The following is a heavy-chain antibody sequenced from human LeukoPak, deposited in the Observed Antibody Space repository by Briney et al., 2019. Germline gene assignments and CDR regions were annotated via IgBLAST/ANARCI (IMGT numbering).Heavy chain of an antibody. CDR1: GYTFTNYG. V-gene: IGHV1-18*01. Sequence: ASVKVSCKASGYTFTNYGISWVRQAPGQGLEWVGWISALNGNTNYARRLQGRVTMTTDTSTTTAYIELRSLRSDDTAVYYCARDIYYYDRSDYAYVHYFDYWGQGTLVTVSS. D-gene: IGHD3-22*01. CDR3: ARDIYYYDRSDYAYVHYFDY. CDR2: ISALNGNT. J-gene: IGHJ4*02.